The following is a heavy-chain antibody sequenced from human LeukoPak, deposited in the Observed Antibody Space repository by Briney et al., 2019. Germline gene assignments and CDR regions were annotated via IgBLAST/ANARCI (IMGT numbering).Heavy chain of an antibody. CDR3: ARRIVGATNWFDP. D-gene: IGHD1-26*01. CDR2: INWNGGST. V-gene: IGHV3-20*04. J-gene: IGHJ5*02. Sequence: GGSLRLSCAASGXIFDDYGMSWVRQAPGKGQEWVSGINWNGGSTGYADSVKGGFTISRHNAKNSLYLQMNSLRAEDTALYYCARRIVGATNWFDPWGQGTLVTVSS. CDR1: GXIFDDYG.